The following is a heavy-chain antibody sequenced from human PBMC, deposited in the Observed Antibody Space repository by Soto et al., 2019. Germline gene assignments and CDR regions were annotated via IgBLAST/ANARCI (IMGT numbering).Heavy chain of an antibody. D-gene: IGHD3-16*02. CDR1: GYTFTGYY. CDR3: ARSPHYDYIWGSYRSDAFDI. J-gene: IGHJ3*02. Sequence: ASVKVSCKASGYTFTGYYMHWVRQAPGQGLEWMGWINPNSGGTNYAQKFQGWVTMTRDTSISTAYMELSRLRSDDTAVYYCARSPHYDYIWGSYRSDAFDIWGQGTVVTVSS. CDR2: INPNSGGT. V-gene: IGHV1-2*04.